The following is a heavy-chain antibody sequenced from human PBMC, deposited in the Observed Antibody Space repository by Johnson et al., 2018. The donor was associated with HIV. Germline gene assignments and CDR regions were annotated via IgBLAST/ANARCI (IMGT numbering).Heavy chain of an antibody. Sequence: VQLVESGGGLVQPGGSLRLSCAASGFIFSNAWMSWVRQAPGKGLEWVGRIKSKTDGGTTDYAAPVKGRFTILRDDSKNTLYLQMNSLRAEDTAVYYCATPQEGYSAFDIWGQGTMVTVSS. CDR2: IKSKTDGGTT. CDR1: GFIFSNAW. CDR3: ATPQEGYSAFDI. J-gene: IGHJ3*02. D-gene: IGHD2-15*01. V-gene: IGHV3-15*01.